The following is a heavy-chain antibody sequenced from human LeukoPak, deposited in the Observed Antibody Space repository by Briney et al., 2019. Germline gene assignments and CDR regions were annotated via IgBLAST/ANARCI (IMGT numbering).Heavy chain of an antibody. CDR1: GFIVNTNY. Sequence: GGSLRLSCAASGFIVNTNYMTWVRQAPGRGLEWVSFIYADGNTYYADSVKGRFTISRDISKNAVYLQMNSLRAEDTAVYYCARDSYGDANFDSWGQGTLVTVST. D-gene: IGHD4-17*01. CDR3: ARDSYGDANFDS. V-gene: IGHV3-53*01. J-gene: IGHJ4*02. CDR2: IYADGNT.